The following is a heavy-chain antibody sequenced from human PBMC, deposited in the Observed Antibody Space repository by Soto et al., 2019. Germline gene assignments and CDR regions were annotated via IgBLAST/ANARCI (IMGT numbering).Heavy chain of an antibody. J-gene: IGHJ3*02. Sequence: ASVKVSCKASGYTFTSYGISWVRQAPGQGLEWMGWISAYNGNTNYAQKLQGRVTMTTDTSTSTAYMELRSLRSDDTAVYYCARDPKIAAAGRSDAFDIWGQGTMVTV. CDR3: ARDPKIAAAGRSDAFDI. CDR2: ISAYNGNT. D-gene: IGHD6-25*01. CDR1: GYTFTSYG. V-gene: IGHV1-18*01.